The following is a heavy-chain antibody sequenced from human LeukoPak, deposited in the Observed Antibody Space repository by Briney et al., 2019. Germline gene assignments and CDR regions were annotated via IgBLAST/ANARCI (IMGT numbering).Heavy chain of an antibody. CDR3: ARYEGSRLNNMDV. CDR1: GYSFTNFW. J-gene: IGHJ6*03. Sequence: RESLKISCEASGYSFTNFWIAWVRQMPGKGLEWMGIIYPGDSSVRYNPSFEGQVSFSSDKSISTAYLQWSSLKASDTAIYFCARYEGSRLNNMDVWGKGTTVTVSS. V-gene: IGHV5-51*01. CDR2: IYPGDSSV. D-gene: IGHD1/OR15-1a*01.